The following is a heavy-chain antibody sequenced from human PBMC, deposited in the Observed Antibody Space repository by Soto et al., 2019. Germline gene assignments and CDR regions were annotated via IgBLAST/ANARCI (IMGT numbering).Heavy chain of an antibody. CDR1: GFTFSNFA. CDR3: ANSRIAVPGTRGLFDY. D-gene: IGHD6-19*01. J-gene: IGHJ4*02. CDR2: IGGSGT. V-gene: IGHV3-23*01. Sequence: HPGGSLRLSCAASGFTFSNFAMSWVRQAPGKGLEWVSTIGGSGTYYADSVKGRFTISRDNSKNTLYLQMNSLRAEDTAVYYCANSRIAVPGTRGLFDYWGQGTLVTVSS.